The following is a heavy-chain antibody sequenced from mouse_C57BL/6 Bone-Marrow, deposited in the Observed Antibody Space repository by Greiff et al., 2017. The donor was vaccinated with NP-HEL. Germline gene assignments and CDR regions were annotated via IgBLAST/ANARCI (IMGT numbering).Heavy chain of an antibody. D-gene: IGHD1-1*01. Sequence: QVQLQQPGAELVMPGASVKLSCKASGYTFTSYWMHWVKQRPGQGLEWIGEIDPSDSYTNYNQKFKGKSTLTVDKSSSTAYMQLSSLTSEDSVVYYCARENLLGGNYGSLFDYWGQGTTLTVSS. J-gene: IGHJ2*01. CDR1: GYTFTSYW. CDR2: IDPSDSYT. V-gene: IGHV1-69*01. CDR3: ARENLLGGNYGSLFDY.